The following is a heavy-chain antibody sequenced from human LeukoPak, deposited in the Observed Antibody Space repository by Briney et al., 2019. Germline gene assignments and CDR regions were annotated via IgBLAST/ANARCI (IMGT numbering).Heavy chain of an antibody. CDR2: INHSGST. J-gene: IGHJ6*03. Sequence: PSETLSLTCAVYGGSFSGYYWSWIRQPPGKGLEWIGEINHSGSTNYNPSLKSRVTISVDTSENQFSLKLSSVTAADTAVYYCASAGYYDFWSAKRYYYYMDVWGKGTTVTVSS. D-gene: IGHD3-3*01. CDR3: ASAGYYDFWSAKRYYYYMDV. V-gene: IGHV4-34*01. CDR1: GGSFSGYY.